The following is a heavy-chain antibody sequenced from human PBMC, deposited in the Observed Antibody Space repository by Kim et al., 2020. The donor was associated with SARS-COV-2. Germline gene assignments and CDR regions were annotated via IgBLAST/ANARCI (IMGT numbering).Heavy chain of an antibody. D-gene: IGHD6-19*01. CDR2: MNPNSGNT. V-gene: IGHV1-8*01. Sequence: ASVKVSCKASGYTFTSYDINWVRQATGQGLEWMGWMNPNSGNTGYAQKFQGRVTMTRNTSISTAYMELSSLRSEDTAVYYCARGRGAVAGTGVRYWGQGTLVTVSS. CDR3: ARGRGAVAGTGVRY. J-gene: IGHJ4*02. CDR1: GYTFTSYD.